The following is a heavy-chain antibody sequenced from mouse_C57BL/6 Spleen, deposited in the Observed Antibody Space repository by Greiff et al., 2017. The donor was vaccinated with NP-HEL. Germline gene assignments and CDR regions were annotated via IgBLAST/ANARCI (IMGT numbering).Heavy chain of an antibody. D-gene: IGHD4-1*01. CDR3: ARRRGANWDYFDY. J-gene: IGHJ2*01. Sequence: VQLQQSGPELVKPGASVKLSCKASGYTFTSYDINWVKPRPGQGLEWIGWIYPRDGSTKYNEKFKGKATLTVDTSSSTAYMELHSLTSEDSAVYFCARRRGANWDYFDYWGQGTTLTVSS. CDR1: GYTFTSYD. V-gene: IGHV1-85*01. CDR2: IYPRDGST.